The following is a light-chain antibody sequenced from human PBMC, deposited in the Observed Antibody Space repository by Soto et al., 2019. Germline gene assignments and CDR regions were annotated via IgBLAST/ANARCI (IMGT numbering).Light chain of an antibody. CDR2: EVS. V-gene: IGLV2-14*01. J-gene: IGLJ1*01. Sequence: QSALTQPASVSGSPGQSITISCTGTSSDVGAYDYVSWYQQHPGKAPKVMIYEVSNWPSGVSNRFSGSKSGHTASLTISGLQAEDEAEYHCSSYTTSSTLVFGTGTKVTVL. CDR3: SSYTTSSTLV. CDR1: SSDVGAYDY.